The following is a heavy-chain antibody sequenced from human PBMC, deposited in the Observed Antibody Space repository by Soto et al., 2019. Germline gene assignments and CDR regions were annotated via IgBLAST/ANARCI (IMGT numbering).Heavy chain of an antibody. Sequence: EVQLLESGGGLVQPGGSLRLSCAASGFTFSNYAVTWVRQAPGKGLEWVSTISGSGGSTYYADSVKGRFTISRDNSKNTLYLQMNSLRAEHTAVYYCAKDQGRSWYEIDYWGQGTLVTVSS. D-gene: IGHD6-13*01. CDR1: GFTFSNYA. J-gene: IGHJ4*02. CDR2: ISGSGGST. CDR3: AKDQGRSWYEIDY. V-gene: IGHV3-23*01.